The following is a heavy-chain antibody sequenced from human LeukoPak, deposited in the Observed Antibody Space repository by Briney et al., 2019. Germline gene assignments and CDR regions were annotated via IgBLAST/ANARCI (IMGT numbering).Heavy chain of an antibody. CDR3: AKHTYYYESSGTTALFDN. D-gene: IGHD3-22*01. J-gene: IGHJ4*02. CDR2: ISGSGGST. CDR1: GFTFSSDD. V-gene: IGHV3-23*01. Sequence: TGGSLRLSCAVSGFTFSSDDMSWVRQAPGKGLVWVTGISGSGGSTYYADSVKGRFTISRDNSKNTLYLRMNSLRAEDTAVYYCAKHTYYYESSGTTALFDNWGQGTLVTVSS.